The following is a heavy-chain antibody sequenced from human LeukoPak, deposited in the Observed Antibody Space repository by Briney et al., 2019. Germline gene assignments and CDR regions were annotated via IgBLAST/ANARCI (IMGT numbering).Heavy chain of an antibody. CDR3: ARVKNDYSIRSLDY. V-gene: IGHV1-2*06. Sequence: GASVKVSCKASGYTFTGYYMHWVQQAPGQGLEWMGRINPNSGGTNYAQKFQGRVTMTRDTSISTAYMELSRLRSDDTAVYYCARVKNDYSIRSLDYWGQGTLVTVSS. CDR1: GYTFTGYY. J-gene: IGHJ4*02. CDR2: INPNSGGT. D-gene: IGHD4-11*01.